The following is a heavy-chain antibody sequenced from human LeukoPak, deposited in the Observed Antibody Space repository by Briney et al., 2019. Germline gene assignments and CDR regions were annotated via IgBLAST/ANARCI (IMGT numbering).Heavy chain of an antibody. CDR3: ARSGAAGTFDY. CDR2: NYSGGST. J-gene: IGHJ4*02. Sequence: GGSLRLSCAVFGFTVSSNYMNWVRQAPGKGLEWVSVNYSGGSTYYADSVKGRFTISRDNSKNTLYLQMNSLRAEDTAVYYCARSGAAGTFDYWGQGTLVTVSS. D-gene: IGHD6-13*01. CDR1: GFTVSSNY. V-gene: IGHV3-66*01.